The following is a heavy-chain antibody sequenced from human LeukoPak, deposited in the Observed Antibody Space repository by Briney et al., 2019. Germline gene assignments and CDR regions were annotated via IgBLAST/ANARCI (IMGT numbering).Heavy chain of an antibody. CDR1: GYTFSTYW. CDR2: LYPDGSAT. CDR3: VRQGLQSGTYPAY. D-gene: IGHD1-26*01. Sequence: HGESLKISCKGSGYTFSTYWIGWVRQMPGRGLEWMGMLYPDGSATTYHPSFEGRVTISADKSVTTAYLEWNSLKASDTALYYCVRQGLQSGTYPAYWGPGTLVTVSS. V-gene: IGHV5-51*01. J-gene: IGHJ4*02.